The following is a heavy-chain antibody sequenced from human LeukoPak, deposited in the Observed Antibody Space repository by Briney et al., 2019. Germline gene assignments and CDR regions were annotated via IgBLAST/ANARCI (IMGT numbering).Heavy chain of an antibody. Sequence: ASVKVSCKASGYTFTSYYMHWVRQAPGQGLEWMGIINPSGGSTSYAQKFQGRVTMTRNTSISTAYMELSSLRSEDTAVYYCARGPYDFWSGYYTENYFDYWGQGTLVTVSS. J-gene: IGHJ4*02. CDR3: ARGPYDFWSGYYTENYFDY. D-gene: IGHD3-3*01. V-gene: IGHV1-46*01. CDR2: INPSGGST. CDR1: GYTFTSYY.